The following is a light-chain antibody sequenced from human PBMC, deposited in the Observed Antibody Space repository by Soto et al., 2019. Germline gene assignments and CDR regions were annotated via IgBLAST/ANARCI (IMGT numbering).Light chain of an antibody. CDR1: SRDIGGYNY. V-gene: IGLV2-14*03. J-gene: IGLJ1*01. CDR2: DVS. CDR3: CSYTTSNTRQIV. Sequence: SDLTQPASVSGSHGQSITISCTGTSRDIGGYNYVSWYQHHPGKAPKLMIYDVSNRPSGVSNRFSGSKSGNTASLTISGLQPEDEADYYCCSYTTSNTRQIVFGTGTKVTVL.